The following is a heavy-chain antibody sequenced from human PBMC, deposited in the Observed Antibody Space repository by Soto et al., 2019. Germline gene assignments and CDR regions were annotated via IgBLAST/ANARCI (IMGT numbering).Heavy chain of an antibody. D-gene: IGHD3-22*01. J-gene: IGHJ4*02. CDR1: GGSISSYY. V-gene: IGHV4-59*08. CDR3: ARQQSYYDSSGYYPGFDY. Sequence: PSETLSLTCTVSGGSISSYYWSWVRQPPGKGLEWIGYVYHSGSTNYNPSLKRRVTISLDTSKKQFSLRLTSVTAADSALYYCARQQSYYDSSGYYPGFDYWGQGALVTVSS. CDR2: VYHSGST.